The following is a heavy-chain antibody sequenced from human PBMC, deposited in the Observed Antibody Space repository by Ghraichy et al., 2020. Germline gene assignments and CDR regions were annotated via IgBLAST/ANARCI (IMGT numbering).Heavy chain of an antibody. V-gene: IGHV3-23*01. D-gene: IGHD6-19*01. CDR2: ISGSGGST. Sequence: GGSLRLSCAASGFTFSSYAMSWVRQAPGKGLEWVSAISGSGGSTYYADSVKGRFTISRDNSKNTVYLQMNSLRAEDTAVYYCAKDYVRAGTADAFDIWGQGTMVTVSS. CDR1: GFTFSSYA. J-gene: IGHJ3*02. CDR3: AKDYVRAGTADAFDI.